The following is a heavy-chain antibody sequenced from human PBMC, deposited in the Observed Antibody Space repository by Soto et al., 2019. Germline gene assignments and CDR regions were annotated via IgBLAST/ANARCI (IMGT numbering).Heavy chain of an antibody. CDR1: GFTFSNAW. V-gene: IGHV3-15*01. Sequence: EVQLVESGGGLVKPGGSLRLSCAASGFTFSNAWMSWVRQAPGKGLEWVGRIKSKTDGGTTDYAAPVKGRFTISRDDSKHTLYLQMNSMKTEDTAVYYCTTDGGSITIFGVVIYGRGYWGQGTLVIVSS. D-gene: IGHD3-3*01. J-gene: IGHJ4*02. CDR3: TTDGGSITIFGVVIYGRGY. CDR2: IKSKTDGGTT.